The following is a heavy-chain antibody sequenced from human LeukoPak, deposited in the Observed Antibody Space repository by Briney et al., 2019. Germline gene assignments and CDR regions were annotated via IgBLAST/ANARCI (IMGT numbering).Heavy chain of an antibody. CDR1: GGSISGSFYY. D-gene: IGHD1-14*01. J-gene: IGHJ4*02. CDR3: ARGTVTGSGNDY. Sequence: PSETLSLTCTVSGGSISGSFYYWGWIRQPPGKGLEWIGSIYYSGSTYYNPSLKSRVTISVDTSKNQFSLKLSSVTAADTAVYYCARGTVTGSGNDYWGQGTLVTVSS. CDR2: IYYSGST. V-gene: IGHV4-39*01.